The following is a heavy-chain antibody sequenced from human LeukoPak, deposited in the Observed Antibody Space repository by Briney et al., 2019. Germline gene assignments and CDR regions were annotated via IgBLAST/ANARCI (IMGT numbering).Heavy chain of an antibody. CDR3: AREGGYSSSWYFDY. Sequence: PGGSLRLSCAASGFTVSSNYMSWVRQAPGKGLEWVSVIYSGGSTYYADSVKGRFTISRDNSKNTLYLQMNSLRAEDTAVYYCAREGGYSSSWYFDYWGQGTLVTVSS. D-gene: IGHD6-13*01. J-gene: IGHJ4*02. CDR2: IYSGGST. CDR1: GFTVSSNY. V-gene: IGHV3-53*01.